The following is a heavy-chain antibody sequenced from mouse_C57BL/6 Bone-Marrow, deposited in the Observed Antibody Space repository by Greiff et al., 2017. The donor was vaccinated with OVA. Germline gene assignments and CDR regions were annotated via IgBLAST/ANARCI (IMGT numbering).Heavy chain of an antibody. V-gene: IGHV5-6*01. CDR1: GFTFSSYG. J-gene: IGHJ2*01. D-gene: IGHD2-5*01. Sequence: EVQLVESGGDLVKPGGSLKLSCAASGFTFSSYGMSWVRQTPDKRLEWVATISSGGSYTYYPDSVKGRFTISRDNAKNTLYLQMSSLKSEDTAMYYCARAYYSNYGYFDYWGQGTTLTVSS. CDR2: ISSGGSYT. CDR3: ARAYYSNYGYFDY.